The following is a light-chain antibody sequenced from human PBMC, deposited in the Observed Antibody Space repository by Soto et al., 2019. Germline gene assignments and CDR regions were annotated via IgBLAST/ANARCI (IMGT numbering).Light chain of an antibody. V-gene: IGLV2-14*01. CDR1: SSDVGGYNY. Sequence: QSVLTQPASVSGSPGQSIAISCTGTSSDVGGYNYVSWYQQHPGKAPKLMVYDVSNRPSGVSNRFSGSKSGSTASLTISGLQAEDEADYYSSSYTSSSTYVFGTGTKVTVL. CDR2: DVS. CDR3: SSYTSSSTYV. J-gene: IGLJ1*01.